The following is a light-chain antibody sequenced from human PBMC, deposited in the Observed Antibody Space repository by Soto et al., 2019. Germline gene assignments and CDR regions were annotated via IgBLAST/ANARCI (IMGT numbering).Light chain of an antibody. CDR2: RAS. CDR3: QHSYSSPPWT. Sequence: AIRMTQSPSSFSASTGDRVTITCRASQGISSYLNWYQQKPGTAPKLLIYRASSVKSGVPPRFSGSRSGRDFTLTISSLRPEDIATYFCQHSYSSPPWTFGQGSKV. CDR1: QGISSY. J-gene: IGKJ1*01. V-gene: IGKV1-8*01.